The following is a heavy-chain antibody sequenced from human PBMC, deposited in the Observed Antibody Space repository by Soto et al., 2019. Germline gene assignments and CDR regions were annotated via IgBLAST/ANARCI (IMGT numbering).Heavy chain of an antibody. J-gene: IGHJ5*02. CDR3: ARAPLTGTTWSWFDP. CDR2: IYHSGST. V-gene: IGHV4-4*02. CDR1: GLYISSSNW. D-gene: IGHD1-7*01. Sequence: SETLSLTCAFSGLYISSSNWWSWVRQTPGKGLEWIGEIYHSGSTNYNPSLKSRVTISVDKSKNQFSLKLSSVTAADTAVYYCARAPLTGTTWSWFDPWGQGTLVTVSS.